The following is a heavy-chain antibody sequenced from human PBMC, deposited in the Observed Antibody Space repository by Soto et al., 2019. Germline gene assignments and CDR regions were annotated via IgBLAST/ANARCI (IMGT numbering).Heavy chain of an antibody. CDR3: ARDDYYDSSGPLYFDY. Sequence: QPGGSLRLSCAASGFTFSSYAMHWVRQAPGKGLEWVAVISYDGSNKYYADSVKGRFTISRDNSKNTLYLQMNSLRAEDTAVYYCARDDYYDSSGPLYFDYWGQGTLVTVSS. CDR2: ISYDGSNK. V-gene: IGHV3-30-3*01. CDR1: GFTFSSYA. J-gene: IGHJ4*02. D-gene: IGHD3-22*01.